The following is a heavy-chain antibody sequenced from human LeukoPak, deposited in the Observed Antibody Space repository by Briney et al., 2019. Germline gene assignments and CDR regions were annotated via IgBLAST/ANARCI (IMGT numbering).Heavy chain of an antibody. CDR2: RNPNSGGT. Sequence: ASVKVSCKASGYTXTGYYMHWVRQAPGQGLEWMGWRNPNSGGTNYAQKFQGRVTMTRDTSISTAYMELSRLRSDDTAVYYCARDPGYSSGWSNLPLDYWGQGTLVTVSS. D-gene: IGHD6-19*01. CDR1: GYTXTGYY. V-gene: IGHV1-2*02. CDR3: ARDPGYSSGWSNLPLDY. J-gene: IGHJ4*02.